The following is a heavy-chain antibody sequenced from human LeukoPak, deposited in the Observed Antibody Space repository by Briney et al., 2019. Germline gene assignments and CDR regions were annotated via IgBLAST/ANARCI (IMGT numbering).Heavy chain of an antibody. CDR2: IKKDGSEK. Sequence: GGSLRLSCAASGFTFSSYWMSWVRQAPGKGLEWVANIKKDGSEKYYVDSVKGRFTISRDNAKNSLYLQMNSLRAEDTAVYYCARHRRVLRYFDWPGDNWFDPWGQGTLVTVSS. CDR1: GFTFSSYW. CDR3: ARHRRVLRYFDWPGDNWFDP. J-gene: IGHJ5*02. V-gene: IGHV3-7*01. D-gene: IGHD3-9*01.